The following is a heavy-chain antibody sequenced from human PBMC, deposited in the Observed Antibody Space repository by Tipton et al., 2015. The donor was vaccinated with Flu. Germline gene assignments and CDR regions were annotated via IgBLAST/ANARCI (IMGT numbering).Heavy chain of an antibody. D-gene: IGHD6-19*01. CDR1: GYSISSTYY. CDR2: FYNNGST. CDR3: AREGDDYSRGWYAS. Sequence: TLSLTCTVSGYSISSTYYWSWIRQPAGKGLEWVGHFYNNGSTRYNPSLKNRCTMSADTSRSQFSLKVTSVTAADTAVYFCAREGDDYSRGWYASWGQGILVTVSS. J-gene: IGHJ5*02. V-gene: IGHV4-61*09.